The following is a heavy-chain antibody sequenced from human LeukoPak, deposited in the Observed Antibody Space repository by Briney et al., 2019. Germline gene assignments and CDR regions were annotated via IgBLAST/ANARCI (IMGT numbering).Heavy chain of an antibody. CDR2: IYTSGST. D-gene: IGHD3-22*01. Sequence: SETLSLTCTVSGGSISSYYWSWIRQPAGKGLEWIGRIYTSGSTNYNPSLKSRVTMSVDTSKNQFSLKLSSVTAADTAVYYCARNKLNSSGYNPHFDYWGQGTLVTVSS. CDR3: ARNKLNSSGYNPHFDY. V-gene: IGHV4-4*07. J-gene: IGHJ4*02. CDR1: GGSISSYY.